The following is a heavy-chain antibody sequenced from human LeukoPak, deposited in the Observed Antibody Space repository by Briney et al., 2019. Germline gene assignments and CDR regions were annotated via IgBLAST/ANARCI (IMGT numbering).Heavy chain of an antibody. V-gene: IGHV3-21*01. Sequence: GGSLRLSCAASGFTFSSYSMNWVRQAPGKGLEWVSSISSSSSYIYYADSVKGRFTISRDNAKNSLYLQMNSLRAEDTAVYYCARSGGGDYVLVYWGQGTLVTVSS. J-gene: IGHJ4*02. CDR2: ISSSSSYI. CDR3: ARSGGGDYVLVY. D-gene: IGHD4-17*01. CDR1: GFTFSSYS.